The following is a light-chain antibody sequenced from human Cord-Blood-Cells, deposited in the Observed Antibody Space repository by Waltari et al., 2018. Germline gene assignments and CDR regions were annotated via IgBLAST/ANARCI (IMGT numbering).Light chain of an antibody. CDR1: QSVSSY. CDR2: DES. CDR3: QQRSNWPPYT. V-gene: IGKV3-11*01. Sequence: IVLTQSPATLSLSPGERATLSCRASQSVSSYLAWYQQKPGQAPRLLIDDESNRATGIPARFSGSGSGTDFTLTISSLEPEDFAVYYCQQRSNWPPYTFGQGTKLEIK. J-gene: IGKJ2*01.